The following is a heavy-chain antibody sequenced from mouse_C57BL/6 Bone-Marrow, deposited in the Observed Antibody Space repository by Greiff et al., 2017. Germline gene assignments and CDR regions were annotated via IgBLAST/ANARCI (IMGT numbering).Heavy chain of an antibody. Sequence: QVQLQQSGAELAKPGASVKLSCKASGYTFTSYWMHWVKQRPGQGLEWIGYINPSSGYTKYNQKFKDQATLTADKSSSTAYMQLSSLTYEDSAVXYCARIGYGSRAWFAYWGQGTLVTVSA. V-gene: IGHV1-7*01. CDR1: GYTFTSYW. CDR3: ARIGYGSRAWFAY. D-gene: IGHD1-1*01. CDR2: INPSSGYT. J-gene: IGHJ3*01.